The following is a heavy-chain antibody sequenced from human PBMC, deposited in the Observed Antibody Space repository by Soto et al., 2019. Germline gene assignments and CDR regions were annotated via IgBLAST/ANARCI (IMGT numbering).Heavy chain of an antibody. CDR1: GGSISSSSYY. CDR2: ISYSGST. D-gene: IGHD3-3*01. CDR3: ARGHGGITVFGAPGHFDY. J-gene: IGHJ4*02. Sequence: SETLSLTCTVSGGSISSSSYYWGWIRQPPGKGLEWIGSISYSGSTYYNPSLKSRVTISADTSKTRFSLKLSSVSAADTAVYYCARGHGGITVFGAPGHFDYWGQGTLVTVSS. V-gene: IGHV4-39*01.